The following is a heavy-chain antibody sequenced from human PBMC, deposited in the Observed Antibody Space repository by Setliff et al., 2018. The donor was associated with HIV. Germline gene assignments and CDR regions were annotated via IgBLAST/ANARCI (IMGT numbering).Heavy chain of an antibody. Sequence: LSLTCTVSGGSISSGSYYWSWIRQLAGKGLEWIGRIYTSGSTNYNPSLKSRVTISLDTSKNQFSLKLSSVTAADAAVYYCARDFRDYGGNYWYFDLWGRGTLVTVS. CDR2: IYTSGST. J-gene: IGHJ2*01. CDR1: GGSISSGSYY. CDR3: ARDFRDYGGNYWYFDL. D-gene: IGHD4-17*01. V-gene: IGHV4-61*02.